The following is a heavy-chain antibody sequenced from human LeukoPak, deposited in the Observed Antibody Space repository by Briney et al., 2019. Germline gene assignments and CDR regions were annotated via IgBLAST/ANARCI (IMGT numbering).Heavy chain of an antibody. CDR2: ISSSSCYI. V-gene: IGHV3-21*01. D-gene: IGHD1-26*01. Sequence: GGSLRLSCAVSGFTFNNAWVSWVRQAPGKGLEWVSSISSSSCYIYYADSVKGRFTISRDNAKNSLYLQMNSLRAEDTAVYYCARGWERPYWYFDLWGRGTLVTVSS. CDR1: GFTFNNAW. CDR3: ARGWERPYWYFDL. J-gene: IGHJ2*01.